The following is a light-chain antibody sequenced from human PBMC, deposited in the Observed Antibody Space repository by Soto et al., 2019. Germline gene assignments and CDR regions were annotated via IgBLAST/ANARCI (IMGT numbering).Light chain of an antibody. CDR1: QSISSYY. J-gene: IGKJ2*01. CDR3: QQYGSSVYT. CDR2: SAS. V-gene: IGKV3-20*01. Sequence: DIVLTQSPATLSLSPWERATLSCRASQSISSYYLAWYQQKPGQAPRLLIYSASSRATGIPDRFSGSGSGTDLTLTISRLEPEDFAVYYCQQYGSSVYTFGQGTKV.